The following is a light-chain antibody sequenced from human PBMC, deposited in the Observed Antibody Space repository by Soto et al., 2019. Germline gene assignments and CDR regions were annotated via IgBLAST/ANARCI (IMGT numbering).Light chain of an antibody. Sequence: IVMPQSPSTLSLSPGERSTLSCRASQSVSRYLIWYQQKPGQAPRLLISRAVTRAIGIPDRFSGSGSGTGFTLTISSLEPEDFALYYCQQYGTTPWTFGQGTKVDIK. CDR2: RAV. CDR1: QSVSRY. V-gene: IGKV3-20*01. CDR3: QQYGTTPWT. J-gene: IGKJ1*01.